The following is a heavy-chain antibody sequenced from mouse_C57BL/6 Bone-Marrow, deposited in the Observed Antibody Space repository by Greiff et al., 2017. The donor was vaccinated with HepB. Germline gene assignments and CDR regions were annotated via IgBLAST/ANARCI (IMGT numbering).Heavy chain of an antibody. V-gene: IGHV1-9*01. D-gene: IGHD1-1*01. CDR1: GYTFTGYW. CDR2: ILPGSGST. Sequence: QVQLQQSGAELMKPGASVKLSCKATGYTFTGYWIEWVKQRPGHGLEWIGEILPGSGSTNYNEKFKGKATLTADTSSNTAYMQLSSLTTEDSATYDCARSAYGSSDDYAMDYWGKGTSVTVSS. CDR3: ARSAYGSSDDYAMDY. J-gene: IGHJ4*01.